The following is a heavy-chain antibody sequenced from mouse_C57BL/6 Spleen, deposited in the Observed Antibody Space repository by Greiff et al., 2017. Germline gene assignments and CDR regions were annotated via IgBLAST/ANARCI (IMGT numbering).Heavy chain of an antibody. CDR2: ISGGGGNT. D-gene: IGHD2-3*01. V-gene: IGHV5-9*01. Sequence: EVQRVESGGGLVKPGGSLKLSCAASGFTFSSYTMSWVRQTPEKRLEWVATISGGGGNTYYPDSVKGRFTISRENAKNTLYLQMSSLRSEDTALYYCARPHDGYYRFAYWGQGTLVTVSA. CDR1: GFTFSSYT. CDR3: ARPHDGYYRFAY. J-gene: IGHJ3*01.